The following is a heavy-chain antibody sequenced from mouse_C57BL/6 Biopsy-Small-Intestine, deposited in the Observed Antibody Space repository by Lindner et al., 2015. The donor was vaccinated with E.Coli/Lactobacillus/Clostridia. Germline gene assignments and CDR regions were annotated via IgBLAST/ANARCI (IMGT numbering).Heavy chain of an antibody. J-gene: IGHJ4*01. CDR2: ISSGGSYT. Sequence: VQLQESGGDLVKPGGSLKLSCAASGFTFSSYGMSWVRQTPDKRLEWVASISSGGSYTYYPDSVKGRFTIFRDNAKNTLYLQMSSLKSEDTAMYYCARQGFTTVVATRYYAMDYWGQGTSVTVSS. V-gene: IGHV5-6*01. CDR3: ARQGFTTVVATRYYAMDY. D-gene: IGHD1-1*01. CDR1: GFTFSSYG.